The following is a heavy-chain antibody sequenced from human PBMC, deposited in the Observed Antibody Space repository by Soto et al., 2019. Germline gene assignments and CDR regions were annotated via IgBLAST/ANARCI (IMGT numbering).Heavy chain of an antibody. CDR3: AKEVGGYNYYY. D-gene: IGHD5-12*01. Sequence: SCAASGFTFSSYAMSWVRQAPGKGLEWVSAISGSGGSTYYADSVKGRFTISRDNSKNTLYLQMNGLRAEDTAVYYCAKEVGGYNYYYWGQGTLVTVSS. CDR1: GFTFSSYA. J-gene: IGHJ4*02. CDR2: ISGSGGST. V-gene: IGHV3-23*01.